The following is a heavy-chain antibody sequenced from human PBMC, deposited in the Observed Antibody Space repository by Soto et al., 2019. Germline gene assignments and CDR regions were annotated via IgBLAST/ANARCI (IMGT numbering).Heavy chain of an antibody. CDR2: IDPSDSYT. J-gene: IGHJ6*02. Sequence: GESLKISCKGSGYSFTSYWISWVRQMPGKGLEWMGRIDPSDSYTNYSPSFQGHVTTSADKSISTAYLQWSSLKASDTAMYYCARGMRYYYGMDVWGQGTKVTVSS. V-gene: IGHV5-10-1*01. CDR3: ARGMRYYYGMDV. CDR1: GYSFTSYW.